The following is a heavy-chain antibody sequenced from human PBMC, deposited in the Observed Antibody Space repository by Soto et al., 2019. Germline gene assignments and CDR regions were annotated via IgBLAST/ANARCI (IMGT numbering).Heavy chain of an antibody. CDR3: ARHNYGSGSTYFDY. CDR1: WGSIISYY. V-gene: IGHV4-59*08. D-gene: IGHD3-10*01. Sequence: SEPLCLTCTVSWGSIISYYWSCILQPPGKGLEWIGYIYYSGSTNYNPSLKSRVTISVDTSKNQFSLKLNSMTAADTAVYYCARHNYGSGSTYFDYWGQGTLVTVSS. J-gene: IGHJ4*02. CDR2: IYYSGST.